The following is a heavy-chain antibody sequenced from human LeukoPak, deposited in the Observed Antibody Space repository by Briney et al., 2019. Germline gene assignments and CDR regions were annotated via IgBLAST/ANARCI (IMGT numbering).Heavy chain of an antibody. D-gene: IGHD6-19*01. V-gene: IGHV3-48*03. Sequence: GGSLRLSCAASGFTFSSYEMNWVRQAPGKGLEWVSYISSSGSTIYYADSVKGRFTISRANAKNSLYLQMNSLRAEDTAVYYCARAVAEWFDPWGQGTLVTVSS. CDR3: ARAVAEWFDP. CDR1: GFTFSSYE. J-gene: IGHJ5*02. CDR2: ISSSGSTI.